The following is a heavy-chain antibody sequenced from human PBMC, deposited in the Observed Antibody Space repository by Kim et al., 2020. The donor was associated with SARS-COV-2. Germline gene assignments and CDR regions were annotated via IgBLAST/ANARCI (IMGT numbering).Heavy chain of an antibody. Sequence: SETLSLTCAVYGGSFSGYYWSWIRQPPGKGLEWIGEINHSGSTNYNPSLKSRVTISVDTSKNQFSLKLSSVTAADTAVYYCARGLGYCSGGSCWGSDDA. CDR3: ARGLGYCSGGSCWGSDDA. D-gene: IGHD2-15*01. J-gene: IGHJ3*01. CDR1: GGSFSGYY. V-gene: IGHV4-34*01. CDR2: INHSGST.